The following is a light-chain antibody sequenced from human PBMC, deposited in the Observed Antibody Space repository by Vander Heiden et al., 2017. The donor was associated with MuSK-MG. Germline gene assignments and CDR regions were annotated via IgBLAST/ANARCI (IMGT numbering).Light chain of an antibody. Sequence: QSALTQPASVSGSPGQSITISCTGTSRDLGGYDCGAWYQQHPAQAPNLMIYDVNSRPSGVSYRFSGSKSGNTASLTISGLQAEDAADYFCISYTSGSTHIFGTGTKVTVL. CDR2: DVN. V-gene: IGLV2-14*01. CDR1: SRDLGGYDC. J-gene: IGLJ1*01. CDR3: ISYTSGSTHI.